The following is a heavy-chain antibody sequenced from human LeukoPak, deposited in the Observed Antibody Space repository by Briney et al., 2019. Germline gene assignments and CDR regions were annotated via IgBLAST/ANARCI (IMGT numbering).Heavy chain of an antibody. CDR2: ISGSGGST. D-gene: IGHD3-22*01. J-gene: IGHJ4*02. V-gene: IGHV3-23*01. CDR1: GFTFGSYA. Sequence: GGSLRLSCAASGFTFGSYAMSWVRQAPGKGLEWVSAISGSGGSTYYADSVKGRFTISRDNSKNTLYLQMNSLRAEDTAVYYCAKFKRASYYDSSGSTSPYWGQGTLVTVSS. CDR3: AKFKRASYYDSSGSTSPY.